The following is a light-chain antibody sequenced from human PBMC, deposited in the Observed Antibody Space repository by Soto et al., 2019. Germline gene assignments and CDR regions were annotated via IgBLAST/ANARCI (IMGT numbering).Light chain of an antibody. CDR3: QQYNSFSLIT. V-gene: IGKV3-11*01. J-gene: IGKJ5*01. CDR1: QSVSSY. CDR2: DAS. Sequence: EIVLTQSPATLSLSPGERATLSCRASQSVSSYLAWYQQKPGQAPRLLIYDASNRATGIPARFSGSGSGTEFTLTISNLQPDDFATYFCQQYNSFSLITFGQGTRLEIK.